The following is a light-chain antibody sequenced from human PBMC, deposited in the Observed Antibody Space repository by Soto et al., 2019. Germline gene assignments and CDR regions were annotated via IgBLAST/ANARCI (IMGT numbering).Light chain of an antibody. CDR1: SSDVGYYIF. V-gene: IGLV2-14*01. J-gene: IGLJ1*01. CDR2: DVN. Sequence: QSALTQPASVSGSPGQSITISCTGSSSDVGYYIFVSWYPQHPGKAPKLMIYDVNNRPSGVSNRFSGSKSGNTASLTISGLQAEDEADYYCCSYTTSSSYVFGTGTKVTVL. CDR3: CSYTTSSSYV.